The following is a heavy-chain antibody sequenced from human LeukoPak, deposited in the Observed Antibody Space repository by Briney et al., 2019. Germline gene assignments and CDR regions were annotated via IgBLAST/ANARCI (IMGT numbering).Heavy chain of an antibody. CDR3: ARRNTADAFDI. J-gene: IGHJ3*02. D-gene: IGHD5-18*01. V-gene: IGHV3-49*04. Sequence: GGSLRLSCSASGFTFGDYPLTWVRQAPGMGLEWVGFIRGRTFGGKAHYAAPVTGRFTISRDDSKSIAYLHLNSLKTEDTAVYYCARRNTADAFDIWGHGTMVTVSS. CDR2: IRGRTFGGKA. CDR1: GFTFGDYP.